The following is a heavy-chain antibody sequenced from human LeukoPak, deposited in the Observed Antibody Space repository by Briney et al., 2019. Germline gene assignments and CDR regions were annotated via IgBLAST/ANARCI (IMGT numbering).Heavy chain of an antibody. V-gene: IGHV3-64*01. CDR2: ISSNGGST. Sequence: PGGSLRLSCAASGFTFSSYAMHWVRQAPGKGLEYVSAISSNGGSTYYANSVKGRFTISRDNSKNTLYLQMGSLRAEDMAVYYCAREMRGVDIVVVPAVYYYYMDVWGKGTTVTVSS. CDR3: AREMRGVDIVVVPAVYYYYMDV. J-gene: IGHJ6*03. CDR1: GFTFSSYA. D-gene: IGHD2-2*01.